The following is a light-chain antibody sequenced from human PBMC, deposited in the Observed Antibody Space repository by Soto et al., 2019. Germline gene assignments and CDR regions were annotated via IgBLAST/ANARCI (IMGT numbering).Light chain of an antibody. CDR2: AAS. CDR3: QLSYSTPIT. CDR1: QTISSY. V-gene: IGKV1-39*01. Sequence: IRMTTSPSSLSANVGEGATITCRASQTISSYVSWYQQKPGKAPKLLIYAASSLQSGVPSRFSGIGSGTDFTLTICSLQPEDFATYYCQLSYSTPITFGQGTRLAI. J-gene: IGKJ5*01.